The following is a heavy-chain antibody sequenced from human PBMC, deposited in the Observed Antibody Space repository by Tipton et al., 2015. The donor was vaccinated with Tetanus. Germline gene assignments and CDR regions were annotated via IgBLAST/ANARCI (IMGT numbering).Heavy chain of an antibody. D-gene: IGHD3-16*01. J-gene: IGHJ6*02. Sequence: TLSLTCTVSGGSISSGDYYWSWLRQPPVKGLEWIGYTYYSGSTYYNPSLKSRVTISVDTSKNQFSLRLSSVTAADTAVYYCARDHGITWGGMGYYYGMDVWGQGTTVTVSS. CDR1: GGSISSGDYY. CDR2: TYYSGST. CDR3: ARDHGITWGGMGYYYGMDV. V-gene: IGHV4-30-4*01.